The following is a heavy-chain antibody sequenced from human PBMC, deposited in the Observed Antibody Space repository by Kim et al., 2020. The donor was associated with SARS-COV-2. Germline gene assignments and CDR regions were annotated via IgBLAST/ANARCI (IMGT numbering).Heavy chain of an antibody. CDR2: IWYDGSNK. J-gene: IGHJ4*02. Sequence: GGSLRLSCAASGFTFSSCGMHWVRQAPGKGLEWVAVIWYDGSNKYYADSVKGRFTISRDNSKNTLYLQMNSLRAEDTAVYYCARDTSGSPPHVGYFDYWGQGTLVTVSS. CDR1: GFTFSSCG. D-gene: IGHD1-26*01. V-gene: IGHV3-33*01. CDR3: ARDTSGSPPHVGYFDY.